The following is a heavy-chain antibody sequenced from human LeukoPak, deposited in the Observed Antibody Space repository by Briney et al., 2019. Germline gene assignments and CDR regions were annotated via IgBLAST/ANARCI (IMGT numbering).Heavy chain of an antibody. Sequence: GASVKVSCKASGGTFSSYAISWVRQAPGQGLEWMGRIIPILGIANYAQKFQGRVTITADKSTSTAYMELSSLRSEDTAVYYCARGRPVVATMSSGNWFDPWGQGTLVTVSS. V-gene: IGHV1-69*04. CDR1: GGTFSSYA. CDR3: ARGRPVVATMSSGNWFDP. D-gene: IGHD5-12*01. J-gene: IGHJ5*02. CDR2: IIPILGIA.